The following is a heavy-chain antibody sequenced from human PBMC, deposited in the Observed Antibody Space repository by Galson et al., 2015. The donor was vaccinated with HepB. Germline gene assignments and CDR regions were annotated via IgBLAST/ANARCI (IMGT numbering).Heavy chain of an antibody. Sequence: SLRLSCAASGFTFSSYSMNWVRQAPGKGLEWVAVIWYDGSNKYYADSVKGRFTISRDNSKNTLYLQMNSLRAEDTAVYYCARDYCSSTSCFLLYYFDYWGQGTLVTVSS. CDR3: ARDYCSSTSCFLLYYFDY. V-gene: IGHV3-33*08. D-gene: IGHD2-2*01. CDR1: GFTFSSYS. CDR2: IWYDGSNK. J-gene: IGHJ4*02.